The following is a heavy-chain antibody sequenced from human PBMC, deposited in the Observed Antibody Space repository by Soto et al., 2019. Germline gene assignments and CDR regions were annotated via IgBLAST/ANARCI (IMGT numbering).Heavy chain of an antibody. V-gene: IGHV4-34*01. CDR2: INHSGST. J-gene: IGHJ4*02. CDR1: GGSFSGYY. D-gene: IGHD5-18*01. Sequence: SETLSLTCAVYGGSFSGYYWSWIRQPPGKGLEWIGEINHSGSTNYNPSLKSRVTISVDTSKNQFSLKLSSVTAADTAVYYCARDHLDTAMVTIDYWGQGTLVTVSS. CDR3: ARDHLDTAMVTIDY.